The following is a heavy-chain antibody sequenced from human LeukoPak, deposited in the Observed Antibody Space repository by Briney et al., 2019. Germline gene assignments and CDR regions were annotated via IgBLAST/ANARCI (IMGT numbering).Heavy chain of an antibody. CDR1: GFTFSSYA. CDR2: ISESGVTT. Sequence: PGRSLRLSCAASGFTFSSYAMSWVRQAPGKGLEWVSAISESGVTTYYADSVKGRFTISRDNSKNTLYLQVNSLRAEDTAVYYCAKGSSMTIAARLNYWGQGTLVTVSS. CDR3: AKGSSMTIAARLNY. V-gene: IGHV3-23*01. J-gene: IGHJ4*02. D-gene: IGHD6-6*01.